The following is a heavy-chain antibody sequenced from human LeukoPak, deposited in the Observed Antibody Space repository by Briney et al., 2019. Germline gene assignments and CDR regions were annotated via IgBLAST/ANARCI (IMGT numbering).Heavy chain of an antibody. CDR3: ASAESRWYSITMIGGAFDI. CDR2: INPDSGGT. V-gene: IGHV1-2*02. CDR1: GYTSTGYY. J-gene: IGHJ3*02. Sequence: AASVKVSCKASGYTSTGYYMHWVRQAPGQGLEWMGWINPDSGGTNYAQKFQGRVTMTRDTSISTAYMELSRLRSDDTAVYYCASAESRWYSITMIGGAFDIWGQGTMVTVSS. D-gene: IGHD3-22*01.